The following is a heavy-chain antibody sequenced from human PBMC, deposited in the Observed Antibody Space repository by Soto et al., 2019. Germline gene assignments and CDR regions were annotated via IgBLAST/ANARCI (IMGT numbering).Heavy chain of an antibody. V-gene: IGHV3-23*01. J-gene: IGHJ6*02. CDR1: GFIFSARA. D-gene: IGHD6-19*01. CDR3: AKSSGYDYYYGMDV. CDR2: IIGSGGST. Sequence: GGSLRLSCSASGFIFSARAMSWVRQAPGEGLEWVSSIIGSGGSTYYADSVKGRFTISRDNSKNTLYLQMNTLRADDTAMYYRAKSSGYDYYYGMDVWGQGTTVTVSS.